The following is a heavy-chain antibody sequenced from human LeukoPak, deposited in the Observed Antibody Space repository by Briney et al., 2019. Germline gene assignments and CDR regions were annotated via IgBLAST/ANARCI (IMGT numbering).Heavy chain of an antibody. Sequence: GASVKVSCKVSGYTLTELSMHWVRQAPGKGLEWMGGFDPEDGETIYAQKFQGRVTMTEDTSTDTAYMELSSLRSEDTAVYYCATRIRNRITILVQLHYWGQGTLVTVSS. J-gene: IGHJ4*02. V-gene: IGHV1-24*01. CDR3: ATRIRNRITILVQLHY. CDR1: GYTLTELS. D-gene: IGHD3-3*01. CDR2: FDPEDGET.